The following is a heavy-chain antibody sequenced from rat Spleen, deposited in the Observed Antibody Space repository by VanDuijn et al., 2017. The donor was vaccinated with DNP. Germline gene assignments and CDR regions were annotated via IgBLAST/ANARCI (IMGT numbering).Heavy chain of an antibody. Sequence: EVQLVESGGGLVKPGRSIKLSCAGSGFTGSDYDSVWVRHAPKKGLEWVATISYDGTRTYYRDSMKGRFTVSRDNAKTTLYLQMDSLRSEDTATYYCATLGVGTYYGDYWGQGVMVTVSS. CDR3: ATLGVGTYYGDY. D-gene: IGHD5-1*01. CDR1: GFTGSDYD. V-gene: IGHV5S10*01. J-gene: IGHJ2*01. CDR2: ISYDGTRT.